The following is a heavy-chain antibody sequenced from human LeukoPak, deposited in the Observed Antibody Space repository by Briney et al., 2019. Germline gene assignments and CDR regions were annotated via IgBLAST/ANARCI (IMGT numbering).Heavy chain of an antibody. V-gene: IGHV3-23*01. Sequence: GGSLRLSCAASEFTFSSYGMSWVRQAPGKGLEWVSSITGSGGSTQYADSVQGRFAISRDNSKNTLYLQMNSLRAEDTAVYYCAKDSTRVVVPAAHFDYWGQGTLVTVSS. D-gene: IGHD2-2*01. CDR3: AKDSTRVVVPAAHFDY. J-gene: IGHJ4*02. CDR2: ITGSGGST. CDR1: EFTFSSYG.